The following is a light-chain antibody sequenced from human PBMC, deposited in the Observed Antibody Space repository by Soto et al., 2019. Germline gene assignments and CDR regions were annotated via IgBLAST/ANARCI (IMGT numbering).Light chain of an antibody. V-gene: IGKV1-8*01. Sequence: IRITQTKLSFSAPTVIRVPITCGASPGISSYFSWYQQKPVKAPNLLIYAAATLQSGVPSRFSGSGSGTDFTLTISCRQSEDFATYCCQQYYSYPLPFGGG. J-gene: IGKJ4*01. CDR3: QQYYSYPLP. CDR1: PGISSY. CDR2: AAA.